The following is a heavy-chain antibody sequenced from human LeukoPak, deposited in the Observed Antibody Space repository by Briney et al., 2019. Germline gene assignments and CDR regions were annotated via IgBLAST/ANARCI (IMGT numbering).Heavy chain of an antibody. D-gene: IGHD1-26*01. Sequence: PSEALSLTCTVSGDSMSNYYWNWIRQPPGKGPEWIGYIYYSGNTNYNPSLKSRVTISVDTSKNQFSLKLSSVTAADTAVYYCARAPSGSYWEYSHHWGQGTLVTVSS. CDR1: GDSMSNYY. CDR2: IYYSGNT. J-gene: IGHJ1*01. V-gene: IGHV4-59*01. CDR3: ARAPSGSYWEYSHH.